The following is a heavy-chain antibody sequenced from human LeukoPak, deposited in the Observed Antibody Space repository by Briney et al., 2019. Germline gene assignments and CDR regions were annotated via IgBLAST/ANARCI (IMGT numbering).Heavy chain of an antibody. Sequence: QPGGSLRLSCAASGFTFSNSAMSWVRQAPGKGLEWVAVISYDGSNKYYADSVKGRFTISRDNSKHTLYLQMNSLRAEDTAVYYRARCQPLAQLAFYIWGQGTMVTVSS. CDR2: ISYDGSNK. CDR1: GFTFSNSA. CDR3: ARCQPLAQLAFYI. V-gene: IGHV3-30-3*01. D-gene: IGHD1-1*01. J-gene: IGHJ3*02.